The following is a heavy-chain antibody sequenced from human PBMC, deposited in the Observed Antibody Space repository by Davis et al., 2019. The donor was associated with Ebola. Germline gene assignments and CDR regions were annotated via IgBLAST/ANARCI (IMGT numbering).Heavy chain of an antibody. CDR3: ARGWLRGGMDV. Sequence: PSETLSLTCTVSGVSISSLINYWGWIRQPPGKGLEWIATMYFGGNTYYHPSLRSRVTISIDTSKNQLSLKLSSVTAADTAVYYCARGWLRGGMDVWGEGTTVTVSS. J-gene: IGHJ6*04. D-gene: IGHD5-18*01. V-gene: IGHV4-39*01. CDR2: MYFGGNT. CDR1: GVSISSLINY.